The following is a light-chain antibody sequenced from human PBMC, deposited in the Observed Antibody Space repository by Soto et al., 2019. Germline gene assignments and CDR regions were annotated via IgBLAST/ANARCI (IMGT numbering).Light chain of an antibody. Sequence: DIQMTQSPSTLSGSVGDRVTITCRASQTISSWLAWYQQKPGKAPKLLIYKASTLKSGVPSRFSGSGSGTEFTLTISRLEPEDFAVYFCQQYDNLSWTFGQGTKVDIK. CDR1: QTISSW. V-gene: IGKV1-5*03. CDR3: QQYDNLSWT. CDR2: KAS. J-gene: IGKJ1*01.